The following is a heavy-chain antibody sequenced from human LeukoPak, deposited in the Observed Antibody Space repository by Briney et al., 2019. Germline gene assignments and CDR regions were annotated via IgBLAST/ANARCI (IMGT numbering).Heavy chain of an antibody. CDR3: ARMTYSSGANWFDS. CDR1: GYTFTTYE. Sequence: ASVKVSCKASGYTFTTYEINWVRQATGQGLEWMGWVNPNSGNTVCAQNFQGRVTMTRNTSISTAYMELSSLRSEDTAVYYCARMTYSSGANWFDSWGQGTLVTVSS. V-gene: IGHV1-8*01. CDR2: VNPNSGNT. D-gene: IGHD6-19*01. J-gene: IGHJ5*01.